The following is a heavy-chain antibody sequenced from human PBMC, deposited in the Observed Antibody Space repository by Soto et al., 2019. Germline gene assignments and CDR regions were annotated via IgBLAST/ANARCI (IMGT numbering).Heavy chain of an antibody. D-gene: IGHD7-27*01. CDR3: GKGNTKWGTGDAFDI. Sequence: EVQLLESGGGVVQPGGSLRLSCSASGFTFNNYALNWVRQAPGKWLEWVSSISGTGGSTFYAGSAKGRFTISRDNSKNTLFLQRTSLRAEDTAGYYCGKGNTKWGTGDAFDIWGQGTMVTVSS. V-gene: IGHV3-23*01. CDR2: ISGTGGST. J-gene: IGHJ3*02. CDR1: GFTFNNYA.